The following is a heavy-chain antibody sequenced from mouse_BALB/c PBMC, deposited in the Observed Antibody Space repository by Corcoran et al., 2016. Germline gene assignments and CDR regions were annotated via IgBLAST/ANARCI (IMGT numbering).Heavy chain of an antibody. Sequence: EIQLQQTGPELVKPGASVKISCKASGYSFTDYIMLWVKQSHGKSLEWIGNINPYYGSTSYNLKFKGKATLTVDKSSSTAYMQLNSLTSEDSAVYYCARRYYGSSLDYWGQGTTLTVSS. J-gene: IGHJ2*01. CDR3: ARRYYGSSLDY. CDR1: GYSFTDYI. D-gene: IGHD1-1*01. V-gene: IGHV1-39*01. CDR2: INPYYGST.